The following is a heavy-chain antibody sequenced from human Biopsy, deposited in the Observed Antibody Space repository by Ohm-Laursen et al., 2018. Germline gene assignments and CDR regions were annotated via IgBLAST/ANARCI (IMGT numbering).Heavy chain of an antibody. Sequence: GASVKVSCNVSGYTFTGYHVHWVRQAPGQGLEWMGWINAKTGDTNYAQKFQGRVTMTRDTSISTAYVDLSSLRSDDTAVYYCTRGGYYYDSLAYYYWFDPWGQGTPVTVSS. CDR1: GYTFTGYH. CDR3: TRGGYYYDSLAYYYWFDP. CDR2: INAKTGDT. V-gene: IGHV1-2*02. D-gene: IGHD3-22*01. J-gene: IGHJ5*02.